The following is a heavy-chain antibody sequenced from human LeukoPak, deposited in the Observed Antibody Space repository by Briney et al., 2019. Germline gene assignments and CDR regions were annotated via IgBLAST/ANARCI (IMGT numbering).Heavy chain of an antibody. Sequence: SETLSLTCTVSGGSIRSGSYYWSCIRQPAGKGLEWIVHIYTRGTTNYNPSVKSRVTVSLDTSKNQISLKLSSVTAADTAIYYCARVYTVMGATTVDHYHYYMDVWGKGTTVTVSS. D-gene: IGHD5-18*01. CDR2: IYTRGTT. CDR1: GGSIRSGSYY. J-gene: IGHJ6*03. V-gene: IGHV4-61*09. CDR3: ARVYTVMGATTVDHYHYYMDV.